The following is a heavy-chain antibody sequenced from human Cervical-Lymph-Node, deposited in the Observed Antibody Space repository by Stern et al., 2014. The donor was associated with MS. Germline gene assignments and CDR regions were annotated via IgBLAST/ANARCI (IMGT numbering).Heavy chain of an antibody. Sequence: VQLVESGADVKKPGASVKVSCKASGYTFTDYYIHWVRQAPGQGLEWMGRINPNSGNTDYAQNFQGRVTMTRDTSDSTAYMELSSLRSDDTAVFYCARSPVQLTSPGPFDHWGQGSMVAVSS. J-gene: IGHJ4*02. V-gene: IGHV1-2*02. CDR3: ARSPVQLTSPGPFDH. CDR1: GYTFTDYY. D-gene: IGHD1-1*01. CDR2: INPNSGNT.